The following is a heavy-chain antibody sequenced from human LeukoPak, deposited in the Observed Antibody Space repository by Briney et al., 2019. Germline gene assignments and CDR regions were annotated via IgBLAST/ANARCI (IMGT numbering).Heavy chain of an antibody. Sequence: PSESLSLTCTVSGDSISPNYWSWIRQPPGKGLEWIGYIHYTGNTNYNPSLKSRVTISVNTSKNQFSLKPSSVTAADTAVYYCARSGTATSFYYYYYMDVWGKGTTVTVSS. CDR2: IHYTGNT. J-gene: IGHJ6*03. V-gene: IGHV4-59*01. D-gene: IGHD4-17*01. CDR1: GDSISPNY. CDR3: ARSGTATSFYYYYYMDV.